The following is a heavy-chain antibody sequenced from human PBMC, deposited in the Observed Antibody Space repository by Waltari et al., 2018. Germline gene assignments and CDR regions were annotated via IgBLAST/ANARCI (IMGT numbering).Heavy chain of an antibody. Sequence: EVQLLESGGGLVQPGGSLRLSCAASGFTFSSYAMSWVRQAPGKGLEWVSAISGSGGSTYYADSVKGRFTISRDNSKNTLYLQMNSLGAEDTAVYYCARPIAEAGTGYYFYTLHVWGQGTTVTVSS. V-gene: IGHV3-23*01. CDR3: ARPIAEAGTGYYFYTLHV. J-gene: IGHJ6*02. CDR1: GFTFSSYA. D-gene: IGHD6-13*01. CDR2: ISGSGGST.